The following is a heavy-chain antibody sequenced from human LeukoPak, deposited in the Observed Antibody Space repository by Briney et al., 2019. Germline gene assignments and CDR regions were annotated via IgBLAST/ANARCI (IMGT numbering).Heavy chain of an antibody. D-gene: IGHD3-3*01. V-gene: IGHV3-30*04. CDR2: ISYDGSNK. Sequence: PGGSLRLSCAASGFTFSSYAMHWVRQAPGKGGEGGAVISYDGSNKYYADSVKGRFTISRDNSKNTLYLQMNSLRAEDTAVYYCARDPSDFWSGYSAGDAFDIWGQGTRVTVSS. CDR3: ARDPSDFWSGYSAGDAFDI. J-gene: IGHJ3*02. CDR1: GFTFSSYA.